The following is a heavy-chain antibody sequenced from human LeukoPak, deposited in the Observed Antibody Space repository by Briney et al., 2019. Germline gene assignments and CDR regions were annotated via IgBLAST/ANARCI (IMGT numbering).Heavy chain of an antibody. CDR3: AKLTNSWFDP. J-gene: IGHJ5*02. V-gene: IGHV3-30*02. CDR2: ILYDGSNE. D-gene: IGHD2-2*01. Sequence: GASLRLSCAASGFTFSNYDMHWVRQAPGKGLEWVTFILYDGSNEYYADSVKGRFTISRDNSKNTLYLQMNSLRAEDTAVYYCAKLTNSWFDPWGQGTLVAVSS. CDR1: GFTFSNYD.